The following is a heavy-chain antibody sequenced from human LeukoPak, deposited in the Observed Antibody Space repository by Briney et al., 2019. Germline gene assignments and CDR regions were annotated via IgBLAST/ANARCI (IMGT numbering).Heavy chain of an antibody. CDR1: GFSFNFYW. J-gene: IGHJ4*02. CDR3: ARLVGDRTIYDY. Sequence: SGGSLRLSCAASGFSFNFYWMSWVRQAPGKGLEWVATIKRDGTEKYYVDPVKGRFTISRDNAKNSLYLQMNSLRVEDTAVYYCARLVGDRTIYDYWGQGALVTVSS. CDR2: IKRDGTEK. D-gene: IGHD1-26*01. V-gene: IGHV3-7*01.